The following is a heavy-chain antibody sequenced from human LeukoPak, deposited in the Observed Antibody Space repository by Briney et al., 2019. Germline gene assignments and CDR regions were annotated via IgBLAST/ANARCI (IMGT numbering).Heavy chain of an antibody. J-gene: IGHJ4*02. D-gene: IGHD3-22*01. CDR1: GFTFSDYY. Sequence: PGGSLRLSCAASGFTFSDYYMSWIRQAPGKGLEWVSYISSSGSTICYADSVKGRFTISRDNAKNSLYLQMNSLRAEDTAVYYCARDYAEYTYYYDSSGQGFDYWGQGTLVTVSS. CDR3: ARDYAEYTYYYDSSGQGFDY. V-gene: IGHV3-11*01. CDR2: ISSSGSTI.